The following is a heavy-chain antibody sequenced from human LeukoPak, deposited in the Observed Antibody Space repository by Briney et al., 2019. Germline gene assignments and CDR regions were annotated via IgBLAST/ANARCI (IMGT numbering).Heavy chain of an antibody. CDR1: GGSISSSSYY. CDR2: IYYSGST. D-gene: IGHD3-10*01. J-gene: IGHJ6*03. Sequence: SETLSLTCTVSGGSISSSSYYWGWIRQPPGKGLEWIGSIYYSGSTYYNPSLKSRVTISVDTSKNQFSLKLSSVTAADTAVYYCARIWFGESTSPNYYMDVWGKGTTVTVSS. V-gene: IGHV4-39*07. CDR3: ARIWFGESTSPNYYMDV.